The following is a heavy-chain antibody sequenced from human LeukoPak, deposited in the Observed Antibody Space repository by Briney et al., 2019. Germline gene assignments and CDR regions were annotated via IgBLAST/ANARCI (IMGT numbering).Heavy chain of an antibody. D-gene: IGHD6-19*01. CDR3: ATPERNSSGWSYDY. CDR1: GGSISSYY. CDR2: IYYSGST. Sequence: SETLSLTCTVSGGSISSYYWSWIRQPPGKGLEWIGYIYYSGSTNYNPSFKSRLTISVDTSKNQFTLKLSAVTAADTAVYYWATPERNSSGWSYDYWGQGTLVTVSS. J-gene: IGHJ4*02. V-gene: IGHV4-59*08.